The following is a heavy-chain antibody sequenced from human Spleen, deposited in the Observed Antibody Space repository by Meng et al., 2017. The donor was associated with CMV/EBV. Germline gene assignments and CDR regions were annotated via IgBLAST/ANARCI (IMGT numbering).Heavy chain of an antibody. CDR3: ARDNFGWNYVEFDY. CDR1: GYTFTASY. J-gene: IGHJ4*02. CDR2: INTNSGGT. D-gene: IGHD1-7*01. Sequence: ASVKVSCKPSGYTFTASYIHWVRQAPGQGLEWMGWINTNSGGTKYAQKVQGRVTMTRDTSISTAYMELSRLESDDTAIYYCARDNFGWNYVEFDYWGQGTLVTVSS. V-gene: IGHV1-2*02.